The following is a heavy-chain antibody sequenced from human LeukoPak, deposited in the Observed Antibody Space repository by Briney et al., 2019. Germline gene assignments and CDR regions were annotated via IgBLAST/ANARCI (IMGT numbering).Heavy chain of an antibody. CDR1: GGTFSSYA. D-gene: IGHD3-3*01. J-gene: IGHJ5*02. Sequence: SVKVSCKASGGTFSSYATSWVRQAPGQGLEWMGGIIPIFGTANYAQKFQGRVTITADESTSTAYMELSSLRSEDTAVYYCAIKKSGLRSPGSWFDPWGQGTLVTVSS. CDR2: IIPIFGTA. CDR3: AIKKSGLRSPGSWFDP. V-gene: IGHV1-69*13.